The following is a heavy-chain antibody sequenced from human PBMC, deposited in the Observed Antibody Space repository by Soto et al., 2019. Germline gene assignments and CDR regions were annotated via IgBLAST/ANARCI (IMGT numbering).Heavy chain of an antibody. J-gene: IGHJ4*02. V-gene: IGHV3-23*01. CDR2: ISGRGTNT. Sequence: VGSLRLSCAASGSISTTTPLSWVRQAPGKGLEWVSTISGRGTNTYYADSVKGRFIISRDNLKNTVNLQMNGLGVEDTAIYYCATSFRYFDNWGQGTRVTVSS. CDR3: ATSFRYFDN. CDR1: GSISTTTP.